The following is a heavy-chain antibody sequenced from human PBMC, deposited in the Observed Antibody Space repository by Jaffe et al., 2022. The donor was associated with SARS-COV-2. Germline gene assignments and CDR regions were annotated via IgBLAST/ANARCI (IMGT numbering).Heavy chain of an antibody. CDR2: IYTSGST. CDR1: GGSISSYY. J-gene: IGHJ5*02. V-gene: IGHV4-4*07. CDR3: ARDVNDFWSASNWFDP. Sequence: QVQLQESGPGLVKPSETLSLTCTVSGGSISSYYWSWIRQPAGKGLEWIGRIYTSGSTNYNPSLKSRVTMSVDTSKNQFSLKLSSVTAADTAVYYCARDVNDFWSASNWFDPWGQGTLVTVSS. D-gene: IGHD3-3*01.